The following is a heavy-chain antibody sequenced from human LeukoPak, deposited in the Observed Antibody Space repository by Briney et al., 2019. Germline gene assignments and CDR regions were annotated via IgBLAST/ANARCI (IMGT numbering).Heavy chain of an antibody. CDR3: ARDDYYGSGSYY. V-gene: IGHV4-39*07. J-gene: IGHJ4*02. Sequence: SETLSLTCTVSGGSISSSSYYWDWIRQPPGKGLEWIGSIYYSGSTYYNPSLKSRVTISVDTSKNQFSLKLSSVTAADTAVYYCARDDYYGSGSYYWGQGTLVTVSS. CDR2: IYYSGST. D-gene: IGHD3-10*01. CDR1: GGSISSSSYY.